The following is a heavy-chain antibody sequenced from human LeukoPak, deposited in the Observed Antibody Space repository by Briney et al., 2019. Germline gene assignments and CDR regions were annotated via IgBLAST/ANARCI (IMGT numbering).Heavy chain of an antibody. Sequence: ASVKVSCKASGYTFTSYYMHWVRQAPGQGLEWMGIINPGGGSTSYAQKFQGRVTMTRDTSTSTVYMELSSLRSEDTAVYYCARARGYYYGSGSPGEYMDVWGKGTTVTVSS. CDR1: GYTFTSYY. CDR2: INPGGGST. V-gene: IGHV1-46*01. J-gene: IGHJ6*03. CDR3: ARARGYYYGSGSPGEYMDV. D-gene: IGHD3-10*01.